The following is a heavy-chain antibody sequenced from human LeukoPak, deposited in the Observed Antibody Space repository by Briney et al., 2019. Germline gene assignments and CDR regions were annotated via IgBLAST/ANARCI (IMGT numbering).Heavy chain of an antibody. CDR3: ARGPYYDILTGYYQYNWFDP. J-gene: IGHJ5*02. D-gene: IGHD3-9*01. Sequence: SETLSLTCTVSGYSISSGYYWGWIRQPPGKGLEWIGSINHSGSTNYNPSLKSRVTISVDTSKNQFSLKLSSVTAADTAVYYCARGPYYDILTGYYQYNWFDPWGQGTLVTVSS. V-gene: IGHV4-38-2*02. CDR1: GYSISSGYY. CDR2: INHSGST.